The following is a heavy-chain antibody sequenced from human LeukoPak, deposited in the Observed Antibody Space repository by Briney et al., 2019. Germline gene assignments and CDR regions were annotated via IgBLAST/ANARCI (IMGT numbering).Heavy chain of an antibody. D-gene: IGHD2-15*01. CDR3: ARQGVEYCSGGSCGIWFDP. V-gene: IGHV1-69*06. CDR2: IIPIFGTA. Sequence: SVKVSCKASGGTFSSYAISWVRQAPGQGLEWMGGIIPIFGTANYAQKFQGRVTITADKSTSTAYMELSSLRSEDTAMYYCARQGVEYCSGGSCGIWFDPWGQGTLVTVSS. CDR1: GGTFSSYA. J-gene: IGHJ5*02.